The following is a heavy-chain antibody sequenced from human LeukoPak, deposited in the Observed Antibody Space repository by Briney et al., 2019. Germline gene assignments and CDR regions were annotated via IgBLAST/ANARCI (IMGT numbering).Heavy chain of an antibody. CDR2: INPNSGGT. J-gene: IGHJ4*02. V-gene: IGHV1-2*02. CDR3: ARDYYYDSSGYSFDY. Sequence: ASVKVSCKASGYTFTSYGISWVRQAPGQGLEWMGWINPNSGGTNYAQKFQGRVTMTRDTSISTAYMELSRLRSDDTAVYYCARDYYYDSSGYSFDYWGQGTLVTVSS. CDR1: GYTFTSYG. D-gene: IGHD3-22*01.